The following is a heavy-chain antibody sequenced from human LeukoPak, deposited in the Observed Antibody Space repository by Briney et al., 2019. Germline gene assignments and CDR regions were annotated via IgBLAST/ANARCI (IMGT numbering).Heavy chain of an antibody. J-gene: IGHJ4*02. Sequence: PGRSLRLSCEVSGFTFSNYAMSWVSQAPGEGLEWVSTVTASARRTYYADYVQGRFTISRDNSNNTLFLQVNSLRADDTAVYHCAKWGVSDRSGANFHSWGQGTLVTVSS. CDR3: AKWGVSDRSGANFHS. CDR1: GFTFSNYA. V-gene: IGHV3-23*01. D-gene: IGHD3-22*01. CDR2: VTASARRT.